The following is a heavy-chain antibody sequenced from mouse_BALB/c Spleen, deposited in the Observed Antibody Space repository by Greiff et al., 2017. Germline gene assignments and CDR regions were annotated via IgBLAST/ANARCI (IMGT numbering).Heavy chain of an antibody. D-gene: IGHD1-1*01. CDR3: ARGIRGYYYAIDY. CDR2: ISSGSSTI. CDR1: GFTFSSFG. J-gene: IGHJ4*01. Sequence: EVKLVESGGGLVQPGGSRKLSCAASGFTFSSFGMHWVRQAPEKGLEWVAYISSGSSTIYYADTVKGRFTISRDNPKNTLFLQLTSLRSEDTAMYYCARGIRGYYYAIDYWGQGTSVTVSS. V-gene: IGHV5-17*02.